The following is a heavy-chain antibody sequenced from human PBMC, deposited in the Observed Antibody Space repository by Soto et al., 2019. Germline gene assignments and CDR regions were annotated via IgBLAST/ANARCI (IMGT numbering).Heavy chain of an antibody. CDR1: GDSISSGGYS. CDR3: ARDNPSAYYFDS. CDR2: IYQSGTT. V-gene: IGHV4-30-2*01. J-gene: IGHJ4*02. Sequence: SETLSLTCDVSGDSISSGGYSWNWIRQPPGKGLEWIGNIYQSGTTDYNPSLKSRVTISVDRSKNQFSLKLSSVTAADTAVYYCARDNPSAYYFDSWGQGTLLPVSS. D-gene: IGHD1-26*01.